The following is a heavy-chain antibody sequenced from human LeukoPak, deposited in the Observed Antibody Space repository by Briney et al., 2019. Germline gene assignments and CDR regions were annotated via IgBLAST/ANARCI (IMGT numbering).Heavy chain of an antibody. V-gene: IGHV4-34*01. J-gene: IGHJ5*02. D-gene: IGHD3-10*01. CDR1: GGSFSGYY. CDR2: INLSGST. Sequence: PSETLSLTCAVYGGSFSGYYWSWVRQPPGKWLEWIGEINLSGSTNYNPSIKSRVTISVDTSKNQFSLKLSSVTDADTAVYYSARLGPYYCGSGRSLNWFDPWGQGTLVTVSS. CDR3: ARLGPYYCGSGRSLNWFDP.